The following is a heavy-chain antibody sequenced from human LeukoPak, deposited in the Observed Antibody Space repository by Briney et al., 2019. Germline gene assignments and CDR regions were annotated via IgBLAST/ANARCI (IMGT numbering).Heavy chain of an antibody. CDR3: ARGGGIVVVPDTCGAFDI. Sequence: GGSLRPSCAASGFTFSSYWMHWVRQAPGKGLVWVSRINSDGSSTSYADSVKGRFTISRDNAKNTLYLQMNSLRAEDTAVYYCARGGGIVVVPDTCGAFDIWGQGTMVTVSS. D-gene: IGHD2-2*01. CDR1: GFTFSSYW. CDR2: INSDGSST. V-gene: IGHV3-74*01. J-gene: IGHJ3*02.